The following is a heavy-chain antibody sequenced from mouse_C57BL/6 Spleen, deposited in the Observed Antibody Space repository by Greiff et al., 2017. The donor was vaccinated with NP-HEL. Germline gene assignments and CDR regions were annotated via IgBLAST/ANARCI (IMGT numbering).Heavy chain of an antibody. CDR3: TTTGRGYFDY. V-gene: IGHV14-4*01. Sequence: EVKLQESGAELVRPGASVKLSCTASGFNIKDDYMHWVKQRPEQGLEWIGWIDPENGDTEYASKFQGKATITADTSSNTAYLQLSSLTSEDTAVYYCTTTGRGYFDYRGQGTTLTVSS. CDR1: GFNIKDDY. J-gene: IGHJ2*01. CDR2: IDPENGDT.